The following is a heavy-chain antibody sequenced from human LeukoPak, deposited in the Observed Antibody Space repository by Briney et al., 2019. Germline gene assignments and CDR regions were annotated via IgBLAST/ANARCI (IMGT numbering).Heavy chain of an antibody. CDR1: GLAFSAYK. V-gene: IGHV3-74*01. J-gene: IGHJ4*02. CDR2: ISTDGYTT. D-gene: IGHD2-15*01. Sequence: PGGSLRLSCAASGLAFSAYKMHWVRQALRKGLVWVSRISTDGYTTDYADFVQGRFTASIDNTKNTWSLEMNSLRAEDTAVYYCVVGGSPGYWGQGTLVTVSS. CDR3: VVGGSPGY.